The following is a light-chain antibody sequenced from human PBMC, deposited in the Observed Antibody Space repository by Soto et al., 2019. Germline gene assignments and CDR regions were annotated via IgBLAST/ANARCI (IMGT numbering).Light chain of an antibody. J-gene: IGKJ1*01. CDR3: QQLNTYPRT. CDR2: AAS. Sequence: DIQLTQSPSFLSASIGDRVTITCRASQDISAYLAWYQQEPGKAPKLLIYAASTLQSGVPSRFSGSGSGAEFTLTISSLQPEDSASYYCQQLNTYPRTFGQGTKVEIK. CDR1: QDISAY. V-gene: IGKV1-9*01.